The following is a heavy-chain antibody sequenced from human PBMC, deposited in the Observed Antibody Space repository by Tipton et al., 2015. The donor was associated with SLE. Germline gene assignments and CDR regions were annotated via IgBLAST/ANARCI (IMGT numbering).Heavy chain of an antibody. V-gene: IGHV3-21*01. CDR1: GFTFSSYS. D-gene: IGHD6-13*01. CDR2: ISSSSSYI. J-gene: IGHJ6*02. CDR3: ARDGTIAARTYYYGMDV. Sequence: SLRLSCAASGFTFSSYSMNWVRQAPGKGLEWVSSISSSSSYIYYADSVKGRFTISRDNAKNSLYLQMNSLRAEDTAVYYCARDGTIAARTYYYGMDVWGQGTTVTVSS.